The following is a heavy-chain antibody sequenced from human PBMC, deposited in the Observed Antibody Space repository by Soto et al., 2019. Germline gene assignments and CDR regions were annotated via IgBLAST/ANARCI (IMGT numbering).Heavy chain of an antibody. CDR2: IFHTGDT. V-gene: IGHV4-38-2*02. D-gene: IGHD1-1*01. CDR3: ARDTNSLDP. J-gene: IGHJ5*02. CDR1: TYSISSGLF. Sequence: PSETLSLTCSVSTYSISSGLFWGWIRQPPGKGLEWIGSIFHTGDTYYNPSLKSRITMSVDTSRNQFSLKLTSLTAADTAVYYCARDTNSLDPWGQGTLVTVSS.